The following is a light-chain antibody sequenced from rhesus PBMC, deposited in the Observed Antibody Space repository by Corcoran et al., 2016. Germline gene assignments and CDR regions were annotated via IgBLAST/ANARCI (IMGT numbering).Light chain of an antibody. Sequence: DIQMTQSPSSLSASVGDKVTITCRASQGISSCLAWYQQKPGKAPKLLIKASSSLQSGVPSRFSGSGAGTDYPLTISSLQPEDFATYYCQQGYNTPFTFGPGTKLDIK. V-gene: IGKV1-18*01. J-gene: IGKJ3*01. CDR3: QQGYNTPFT. CDR2: ASS. CDR1: QGISSC.